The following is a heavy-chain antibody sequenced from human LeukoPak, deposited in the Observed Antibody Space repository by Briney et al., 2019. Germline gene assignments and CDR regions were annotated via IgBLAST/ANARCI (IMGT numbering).Heavy chain of an antibody. D-gene: IGHD1-26*01. Sequence: PGGSLRLSCAASGFTFSSYGMHWVRQAPGKGVEGVAVISYDGRNKYYADSVKGRFTISRDNSKNTLYLQMNSLRAEDTAVYYCAKESGSTERFDPWGQGTLVTVSS. CDR1: GFTFSSYG. V-gene: IGHV3-30*18. CDR3: AKESGSTERFDP. J-gene: IGHJ5*02. CDR2: ISYDGRNK.